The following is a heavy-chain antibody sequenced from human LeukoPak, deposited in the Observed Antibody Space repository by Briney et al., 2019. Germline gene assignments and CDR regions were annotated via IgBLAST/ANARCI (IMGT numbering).Heavy chain of an antibody. V-gene: IGHV3-72*01. D-gene: IGHD6-13*01. CDR3: VRFLRSSSSSAVYS. J-gene: IGHJ4*02. CDR1: GFTFSDHY. CDR2: TRNKANSYTT. Sequence: GGSLRLSCAASGFTFSDHYMDWVRQAPGKGLEWVGRTRNKANSYTTEYAASVKGRFTISRDDSKNSLYLQMNSLKTEDTAVYYCVRFLRSSSSSAVYSWGQGTLVTVSS.